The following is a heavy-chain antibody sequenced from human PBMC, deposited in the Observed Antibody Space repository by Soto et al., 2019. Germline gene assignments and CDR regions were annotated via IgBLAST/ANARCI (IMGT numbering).Heavy chain of an antibody. D-gene: IGHD2-8*01. CDR2: IDSGDTYA. CDR1: GYTFTTFW. J-gene: IGHJ5*02. V-gene: IGHV5-10-1*01. Sequence: GESLKISCTGFGYTFTTFWISWVRQMPGKGLEWMGRIDSGDTYATYSPAFQGHVTISADKATSTAYLQWSSLKASDTAMYFCARIYCTTTPCDSWFDPWGQGTLVTVSS. CDR3: ARIYCTTTPCDSWFDP.